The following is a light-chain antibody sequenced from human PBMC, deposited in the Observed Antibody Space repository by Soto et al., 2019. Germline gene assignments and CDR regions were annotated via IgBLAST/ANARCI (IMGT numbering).Light chain of an antibody. J-gene: IGLJ1*01. CDR3: QSCDSSLSGSGV. Sequence: LTQPPSVSGAPGQRVTISCTGSSSNIGAGYDVHWYQQLPGTAPKLLIYRNTNRPSGVPDRFSGSKSGTSASLAITGLQAEDEADYYCQSCDSSLSGSGVFGTGTKVTVL. CDR1: SSNIGAGYD. V-gene: IGLV1-40*01. CDR2: RNT.